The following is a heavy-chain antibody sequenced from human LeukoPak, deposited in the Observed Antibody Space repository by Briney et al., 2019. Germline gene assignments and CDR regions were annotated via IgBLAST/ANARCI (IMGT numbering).Heavy chain of an antibody. Sequence: SSETLSLTCSVSGVSISDYHWIWIRQPPAKGLEWMGYFSYSGSTRYNPSLKSRVTISVDTSKNQFSLRLISVAAADTAVYYCARMYSGTSYYWLLWRRRTLVTVSS. V-gene: IGHV4-59*01. J-gene: IGHJ4*02. CDR3: ARMYSGTSYYWLL. CDR1: GVSISDYH. CDR2: FSYSGST. D-gene: IGHD1-26*01.